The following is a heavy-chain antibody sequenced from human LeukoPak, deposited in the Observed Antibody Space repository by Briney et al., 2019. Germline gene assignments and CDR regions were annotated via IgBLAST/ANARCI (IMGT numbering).Heavy chain of an antibody. Sequence: ASVKVSCKASGYTFTSYDINWVRQATGQGLEWMGWMNPNSGNTGYAQKFQGRVTMTRNNSISTAYMELSSLRSEDTAVYYCARGRDCSSTSCYTDRDYWGQGTLVTVSS. V-gene: IGHV1-8*01. CDR2: MNPNSGNT. J-gene: IGHJ4*02. D-gene: IGHD2-2*02. CDR3: ARGRDCSSTSCYTDRDY. CDR1: GYTFTSYD.